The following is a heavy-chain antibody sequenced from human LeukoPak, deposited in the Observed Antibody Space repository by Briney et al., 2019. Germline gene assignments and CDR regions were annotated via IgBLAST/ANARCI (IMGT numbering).Heavy chain of an antibody. Sequence: GGSLRLSCAASGFTFSSYAMHWVRQAPGKGLKWVAVISYDGSNKYYADSVKGRFTISRDNSKNTLYLQMNSLRAEDTAVYYCATPVTNSYGFDYWGQGTLVTVSS. J-gene: IGHJ4*02. CDR2: ISYDGSNK. D-gene: IGHD5-18*01. CDR3: ATPVTNSYGFDY. V-gene: IGHV3-30*04. CDR1: GFTFSSYA.